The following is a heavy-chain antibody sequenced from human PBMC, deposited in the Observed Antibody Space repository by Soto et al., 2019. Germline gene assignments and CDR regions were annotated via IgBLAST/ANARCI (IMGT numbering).Heavy chain of an antibody. J-gene: IGHJ4*02. Sequence: QVQLVQSGAEVKKPGSSVKVSCKASGDTFSGYSISWVRQAHGQGLEWMGGIIPLFGTTNYAQRFQGRVTITADKSTSTAYMELSSLKSEDTAIYYCARDLGSGYDPGDYWGQGTLVTVSS. V-gene: IGHV1-69*14. D-gene: IGHD5-12*01. CDR2: IIPLFGTT. CDR1: GDTFSGYS. CDR3: ARDLGSGYDPGDY.